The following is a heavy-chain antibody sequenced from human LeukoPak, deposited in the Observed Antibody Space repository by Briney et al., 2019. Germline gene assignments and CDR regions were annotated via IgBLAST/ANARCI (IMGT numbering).Heavy chain of an antibody. V-gene: IGHV4-30-4*01. Sequence: SETLSLTCTVSGGSISSGDYYWSWIRQPPGKGLEWIGYIYYSGSTYYNPSLKSRVTISVDTSKNQFSLKLSSVTAADTAVYYCAAYCGVDCYSDAFDIWGQGTMVTVSS. CDR3: AAYCGVDCYSDAFDI. CDR2: IYYSGST. J-gene: IGHJ3*02. CDR1: GGSISSGDYY. D-gene: IGHD2-21*02.